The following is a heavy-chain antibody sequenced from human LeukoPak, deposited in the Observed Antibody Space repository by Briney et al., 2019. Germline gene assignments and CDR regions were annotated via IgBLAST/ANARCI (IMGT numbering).Heavy chain of an antibody. J-gene: IGHJ4*02. Sequence: PGRSLRLSCAASGFTFSSYTIHWVRQAPGKGLEWVSAISGSGGSTYYADSVKGRFTISRDNSKNTLYLQMNSLRAEDTAVYYCAKDSRSLPYYFDYWGQGTLVTVSS. CDR1: GFTFSSYT. D-gene: IGHD2-15*01. CDR2: ISGSGGST. V-gene: IGHV3-23*01. CDR3: AKDSRSLPYYFDY.